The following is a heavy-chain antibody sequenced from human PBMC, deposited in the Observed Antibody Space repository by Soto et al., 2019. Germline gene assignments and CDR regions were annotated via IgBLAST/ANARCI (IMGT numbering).Heavy chain of an antibody. CDR1: SGSISSTIYS. CDR2: IYYSGST. CDR3: ATQEVGGSYVYTFDP. D-gene: IGHD1-26*01. J-gene: IGHJ5*02. Sequence: SETLSLTCTVSSGSISSTIYSWDWIRQPPGKGLEWIGSIYYSGSTYYNPSLKSRVTISVDTSKNHFSLKLSSVTAADTAVYYCATQEVGGSYVYTFDPWGQGTLVTVSS. V-gene: IGHV4-39*02.